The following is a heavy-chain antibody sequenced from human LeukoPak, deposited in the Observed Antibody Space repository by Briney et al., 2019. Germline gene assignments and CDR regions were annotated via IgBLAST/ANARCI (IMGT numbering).Heavy chain of an antibody. D-gene: IGHD3-22*01. V-gene: IGHV3-48*01. CDR1: GFTFSNYN. CDR2: ISSSSSTI. J-gene: IGHJ4*02. Sequence: GGSLRLSCAASGFTFSNYNMNWVRQAPGKGLEWVSYISSSSSTIYYADSVKGRFTISRDNAKNSLYLQMNSLRAEDTAVYYCARDYYDSSGYYQSNYWGQGTLVTVSS. CDR3: ARDYYDSSGYYQSNY.